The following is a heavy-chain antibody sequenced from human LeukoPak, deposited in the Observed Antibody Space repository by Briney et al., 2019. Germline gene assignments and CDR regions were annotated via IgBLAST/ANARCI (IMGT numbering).Heavy chain of an antibody. CDR3: ATDRTYSRPPFDH. D-gene: IGHD6-13*01. V-gene: IGHV3-23*01. Sequence: GGSLRLSCAASGFTFSSYAMSLVRQAPGKGLEWVSASSGGAGRTYSAASVTGRFTISRDNSKNTLYLQPNSLRPEDTAVYYCATDRTYSRPPFDHWGQGTLVTVSS. CDR1: GFTFSSYA. CDR2: SSGGAGRT. J-gene: IGHJ4*02.